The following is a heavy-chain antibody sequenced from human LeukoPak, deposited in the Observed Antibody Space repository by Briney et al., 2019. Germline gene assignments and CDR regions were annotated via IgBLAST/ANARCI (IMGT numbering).Heavy chain of an antibody. CDR3: ARDIELST. Sequence: GRSLRLSCAASGFTFSSYGMHWVRQAPGKGLEWVALINYSGSNAYYADSVRGRFTISRDSSKSMLYLQMDSLRAEDTAIYYCARDIELSTWGQGTMV. D-gene: IGHD1-7*01. V-gene: IGHV3-30*12. J-gene: IGHJ3*01. CDR1: GFTFSSYG. CDR2: INYSGSNA.